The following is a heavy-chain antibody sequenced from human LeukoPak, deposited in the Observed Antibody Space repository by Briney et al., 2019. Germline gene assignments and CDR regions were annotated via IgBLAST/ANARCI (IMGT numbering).Heavy chain of an antibody. J-gene: IGHJ4*02. CDR3: ARVSGYSGYDTLDY. V-gene: IGHV3-66*01. Sequence: PGRSLRLSCAASGFTFSSYGMHWVRQAPGKGLEWVSVISTGGSAYYANSVKGRFTISRDYSKNTLYLQMNSLRAEDTAVYYCARVSGYSGYDTLDYWGQGTLVTVSS. CDR1: GFTFSSYG. CDR2: ISTGGSA. D-gene: IGHD5-12*01.